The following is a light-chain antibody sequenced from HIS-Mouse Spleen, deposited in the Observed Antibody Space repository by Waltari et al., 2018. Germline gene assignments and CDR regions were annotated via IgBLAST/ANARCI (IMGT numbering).Light chain of an antibody. CDR3: QSADSSGTYDV. V-gene: IGLV3-25*03. CDR1: ALPKKY. Sequence: SYELTQPPSVSVSPGQTARITCSGDALPKKYAYWYQQKSGQAPVLVIYEDSKRPSGIPERFSGSSSGTTVTLTISGVQAEDEADYYCQSADSSGTYDVFGGGTKLTVL. J-gene: IGLJ3*02. CDR2: EDS.